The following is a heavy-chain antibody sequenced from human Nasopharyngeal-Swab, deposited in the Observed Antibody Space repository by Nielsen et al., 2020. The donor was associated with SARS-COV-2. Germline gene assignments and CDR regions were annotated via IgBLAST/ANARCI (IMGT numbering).Heavy chain of an antibody. J-gene: IGHJ6*02. CDR2: IYSGGSST. Sequence: GESLKISCAASGFTFSSYAMSWVRQAPGKGLEWVSVIYSGGSSTYYADSVKGRFTISKDNSKNTLYLQMNSLRAEDTAVYYCAKDHSPYGSGSYPYYYSGMDVWGQGTTVTVSS. CDR3: AKDHSPYGSGSYPYYYSGMDV. CDR1: GFTFSSYA. V-gene: IGHV3-23*03. D-gene: IGHD3-10*01.